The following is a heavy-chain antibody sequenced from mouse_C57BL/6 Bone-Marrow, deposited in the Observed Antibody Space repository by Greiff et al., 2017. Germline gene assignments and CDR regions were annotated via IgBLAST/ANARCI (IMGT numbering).Heavy chain of an antibody. V-gene: IGHV14-3*01. J-gene: IGHJ2*01. CDR1: GFNIKNTY. D-gene: IGHD1-1*01. Sequence: EVQLQQSVAELVRPGASVKLSCTASGFNIKNTYMHWVKQRPEQGLEWIGRIDPANGNTKYAPKFQGKATITADTSSNTAYLQLSSLTSEDTAIYYCARRDYYGSSPYYFDYWGQGTTLTVSS. CDR3: ARRDYYGSSPYYFDY. CDR2: IDPANGNT.